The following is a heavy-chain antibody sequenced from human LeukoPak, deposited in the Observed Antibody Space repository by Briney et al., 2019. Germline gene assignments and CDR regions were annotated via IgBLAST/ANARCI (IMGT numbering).Heavy chain of an antibody. CDR2: IYYSGST. J-gene: IGHJ6*03. V-gene: IGHV4-59*01. CDR1: GGSISSYY. CDR3: AREGGGYSYGYYNYYYMDV. Sequence: SETLSLTCTVSGGSISSYYWSWIRQPPGKGLEWIGYIYYSGSTNYNPSLKSRVTISVDTSKNQFSLKLSSVTAADTAVYYCAREGGGYSYGYYNYYYMDVWGKGTTVTVSS. D-gene: IGHD5-18*01.